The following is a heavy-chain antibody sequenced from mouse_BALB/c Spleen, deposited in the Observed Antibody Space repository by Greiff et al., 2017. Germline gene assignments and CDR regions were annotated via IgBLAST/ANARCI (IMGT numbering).Heavy chain of an antibody. D-gene: IGHD2-4*01. CDR3: ASSFYYDYDYWYFDV. V-gene: IGHV1-31*01. J-gene: IGHJ1*01. Sequence: EVQLQQSGPELVKPGASVKISCKASGYSFTGYYMHWVKQSHVKSLEWIGRINPYNGATSYNQNFKDKASLTVDKSSSTAYMELHSLTSEDSAVYYCASSFYYDYDYWYFDVWGAGTTVTVSS. CDR2: INPYNGAT. CDR1: GYSFTGYY.